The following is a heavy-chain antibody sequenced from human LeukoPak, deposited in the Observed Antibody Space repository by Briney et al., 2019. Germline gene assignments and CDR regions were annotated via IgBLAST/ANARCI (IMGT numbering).Heavy chain of an antibody. V-gene: IGHV3-21*01. D-gene: IGHD6-6*01. CDR2: ISSSSSYI. CDR3: ARDRSIAARLGAFDI. J-gene: IGHJ3*02. Sequence: GGSLRLSCAASGFTFSSYSMNWVRQAPGKGLEWVSSISSSSSYIYYADSVKGRFTISRDNAKNSLYLQMNSLRAEDTAVYYCARDRSIAARLGAFDIWGQGTMVTVSS. CDR1: GFTFSSYS.